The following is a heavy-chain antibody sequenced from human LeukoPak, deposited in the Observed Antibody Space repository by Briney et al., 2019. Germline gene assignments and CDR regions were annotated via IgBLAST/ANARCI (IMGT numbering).Heavy chain of an antibody. J-gene: IGHJ4*02. CDR1: GGSISSYY. D-gene: IGHD2-15*01. CDR3: ARVSCSGGNCYFDY. Sequence: SETLSLTCTVSGGSISSYYWSWIRQPPGKGLEWLGYIYHSGSTNYNPSLKSRVAQSVDTSKSQFSLKLRSVTAADTAVYYCARVSCSGGNCYFDYWGQGTLVTVSS. CDR2: IYHSGST. V-gene: IGHV4-59*01.